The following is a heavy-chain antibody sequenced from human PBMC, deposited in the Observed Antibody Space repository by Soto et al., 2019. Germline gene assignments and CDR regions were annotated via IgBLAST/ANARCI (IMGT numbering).Heavy chain of an antibody. D-gene: IGHD3-3*01. CDR3: TTHDFWSGYYYT. CDR1: GFTFGDYA. Sequence: SLRLSCTASGFTFGDYAMSWVRQAPGKGLEWVGFIRSKAYGGTTEYAASVKGRFTISRDDSKSIAYLQMNSLKTEDTAVYYCTTHDFWSGYYYTGAQGTLVTVSS. CDR2: IRSKAYGGTT. V-gene: IGHV3-49*04. J-gene: IGHJ4*02.